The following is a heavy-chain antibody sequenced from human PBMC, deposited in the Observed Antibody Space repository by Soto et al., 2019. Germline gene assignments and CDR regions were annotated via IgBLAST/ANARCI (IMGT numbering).Heavy chain of an antibody. Sequence: QVQLQESGPGLVKPSETLSLTCFVSGGSITSSYWIWIRQPPGKGLEWIGYIYDSRNTNYNPSLNSRVPISVDTSKNHFSLKLSSVTAADTAVYYCARGSGYSRSSYWDYWGQGTLVTVSS. CDR2: IYDSRNT. CDR1: GGSITSSY. J-gene: IGHJ4*02. CDR3: ARGSGYSRSSYWDY. D-gene: IGHD5-12*01. V-gene: IGHV4-59*01.